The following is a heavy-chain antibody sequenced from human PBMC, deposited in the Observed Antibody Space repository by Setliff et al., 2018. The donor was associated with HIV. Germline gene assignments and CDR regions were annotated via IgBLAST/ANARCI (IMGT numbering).Heavy chain of an antibody. CDR2: LYISGNT. J-gene: IGHJ4*02. Sequence: SQTLSLTCSVSGGPVSPFSWTWVRQSPGKGLEWIGYLYISGNTDYNPSLRGRVTISRDTSKNEFSLILSSVTAADAGVYFCARVIKSALLNWGRGTMVTVSS. V-gene: IGHV4-59*02. CDR1: GGPVSPFS. CDR3: ARVIKSALLN.